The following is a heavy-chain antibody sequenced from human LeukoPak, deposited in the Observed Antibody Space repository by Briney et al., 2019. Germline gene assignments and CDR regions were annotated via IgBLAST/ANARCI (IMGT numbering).Heavy chain of an antibody. D-gene: IGHD3-22*01. CDR2: INPNSGGT. V-gene: IGHV1-2*06. CDR1: GYTFTGYY. CDR3: AREPRFERPAPDSSGYYWADSGDY. J-gene: IGHJ4*02. Sequence: ASVKVSCKASGYTFTGYYMHWVRQAPGQGLEWMGRINPNSGGTNYAQKFQGRVTMTRDTSISTAYMELSRLRSDDTAVYYCAREPRFERPAPDSSGYYWADSGDYWGQGTLVTVSS.